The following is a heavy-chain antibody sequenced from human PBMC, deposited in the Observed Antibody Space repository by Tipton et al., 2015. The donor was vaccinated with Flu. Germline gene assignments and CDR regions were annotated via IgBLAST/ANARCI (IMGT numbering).Heavy chain of an antibody. Sequence: QLVQSGGGLIQPGGSLRLSCAASGFTFSSYWMYWVRQVPGKGLVWVSLINSDGSSTNYADSVKGRFTVSRDNAKNTLYLQMNSLRAEDTAVYFCTRASYGSADYWGQGTLVTVSS. D-gene: IGHD3-10*01. CDR3: TRASYGSADY. CDR2: INSDGSST. J-gene: IGHJ4*02. V-gene: IGHV3-74*02. CDR1: GFTFSSYW.